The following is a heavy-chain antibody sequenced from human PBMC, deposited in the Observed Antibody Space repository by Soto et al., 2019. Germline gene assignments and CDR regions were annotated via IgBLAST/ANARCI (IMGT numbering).Heavy chain of an antibody. CDR2: IYYSGAT. V-gene: IGHV4-39*02. D-gene: IGHD3-10*01. CDR1: GASISGRSSYS. Sequence: QVQLEESGPGLVKPPETLTLTCTVSGASISGRSSYSWGWIRQPPGKGLEWIGTIYYSGATYYSPSLQGRVSISVDTSKNHFSLMMNSLTAADPAVYFCARLSAVRGVIHYWGQGTLVAVSS. CDR3: ARLSAVRGVIHY. J-gene: IGHJ4*02.